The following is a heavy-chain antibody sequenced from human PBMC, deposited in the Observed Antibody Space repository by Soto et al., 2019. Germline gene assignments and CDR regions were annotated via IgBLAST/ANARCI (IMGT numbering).Heavy chain of an antibody. Sequence: PGGSLRLSCAASGFTFSSYAMSWVRQAPGKGLEWVSAISGSGGSTYYADSVKGRFTISRDNSKNTLYLQMNSLRAEDTAVYYCAKFHGDGYGDDAEFKETPYYFDYWGQGTLVTVSS. CDR1: GFTFSSYA. CDR3: AKFHGDGYGDDAEFKETPYYFDY. V-gene: IGHV3-23*01. D-gene: IGHD4-17*01. J-gene: IGHJ4*02. CDR2: ISGSGGST.